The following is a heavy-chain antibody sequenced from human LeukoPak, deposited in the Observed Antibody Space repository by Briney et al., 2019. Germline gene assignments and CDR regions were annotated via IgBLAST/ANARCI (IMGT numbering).Heavy chain of an antibody. CDR1: GFTFSSYW. V-gene: IGHV3-7*01. J-gene: IGHJ4*02. Sequence: QSGGSLRLSCAASGFTFSSYWMSWVRQAPGKGLEWVANIKQDGSEKYYVDSVKGRFTISRDNDKNSLYVQMNSLRAEDTAVYYCAREKNDYSDAFDYWGQGTLVTVSS. CDR2: IKQDGSEK. CDR3: AREKNDYSDAFDY. D-gene: IGHD4-17*01.